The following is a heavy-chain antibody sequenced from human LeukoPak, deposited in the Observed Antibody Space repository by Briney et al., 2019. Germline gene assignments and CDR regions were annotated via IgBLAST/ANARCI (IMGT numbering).Heavy chain of an antibody. V-gene: IGHV3-23*01. Sequence: GGSLRLSCAASGFIFSANAMTWVRQAPGKGLEWVSTVSASGGSTHYADSVKGRFTISRDNSKNTLYLQLSSLRAEDTAVYYCAKLSAFYYHSWGQGTLVTVSS. CDR1: GFIFSANA. D-gene: IGHD3-22*01. CDR3: AKLSAFYYHS. J-gene: IGHJ4*02. CDR2: VSASGGST.